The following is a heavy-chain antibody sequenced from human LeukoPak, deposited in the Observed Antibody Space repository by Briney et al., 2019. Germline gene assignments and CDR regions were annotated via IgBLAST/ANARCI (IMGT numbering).Heavy chain of an antibody. CDR3: ARGRRSSGWYGY. Sequence: SETLSLTCTVSGGSISSYYWSWIRQPPGKGPEWIGYIYYSGSTNYNPSLKSRVTISVDTSKNQFSLKLSSVTAADTAVYYCARGRRSSGWYGYWGQGTLVTVSS. V-gene: IGHV4-59*12. CDR2: IYYSGST. CDR1: GGSISSYY. D-gene: IGHD6-19*01. J-gene: IGHJ4*02.